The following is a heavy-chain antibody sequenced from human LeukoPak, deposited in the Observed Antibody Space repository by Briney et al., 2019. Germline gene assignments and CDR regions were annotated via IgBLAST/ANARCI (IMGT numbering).Heavy chain of an antibody. CDR1: GGSISSGGYS. CDR3: ARATRFDYGDYGGSYFDY. D-gene: IGHD4-17*01. Sequence: SETLSLTCAVSGGSISSGGYSWSWIRQPPGTGLEWIGYIYHSGSTYYNPSLKSRVTISVDRSKNQFSLKLSSVTAADTAVYYCARATRFDYGDYGGSYFDYWGQGTLVTVSS. J-gene: IGHJ4*02. V-gene: IGHV4-30-2*01. CDR2: IYHSGST.